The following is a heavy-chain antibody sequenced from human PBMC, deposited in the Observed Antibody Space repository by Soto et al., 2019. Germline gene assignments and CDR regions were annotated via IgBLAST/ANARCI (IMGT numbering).Heavy chain of an antibody. J-gene: IGHJ4*02. CDR2: LSNNGINA. V-gene: IGHV3-30-3*01. CDR1: GFTFSTYT. Sequence: QVELVESGGGVVQPGRSLRLSCAASGFTFSTYTMHWFRQAPGKGLEWVAALSNNGINADYADSVKGRFTISRDNSKNTLFLQMNSLRAEDTAVNYCAREWSISVAAPGYWAQGTLVTVSS. CDR3: AREWSISVAAPGY. D-gene: IGHD6-19*01.